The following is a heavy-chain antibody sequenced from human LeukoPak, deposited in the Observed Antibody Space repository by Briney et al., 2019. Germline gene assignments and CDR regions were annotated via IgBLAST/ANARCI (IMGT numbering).Heavy chain of an antibody. D-gene: IGHD2-2*01. CDR2: TNWSGGST. Sequence: PGGSLRLSCTASGFAFDEHGMSWVRHVPGKGLEWVSGTNWSGGSTVYADPLRGRFTISRDNAKNSLYLQIDSLRAEDTALYYCARAPITSPFYFDYWGQGTLVTVSS. V-gene: IGHV3-20*04. CDR1: GFAFDEHG. J-gene: IGHJ4*02. CDR3: ARAPITSPFYFDY.